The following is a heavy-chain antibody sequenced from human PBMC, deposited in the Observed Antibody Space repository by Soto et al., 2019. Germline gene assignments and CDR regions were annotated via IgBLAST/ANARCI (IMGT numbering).Heavy chain of an antibody. V-gene: IGHV3-15*01. CDR3: TTAGPRDWYFNL. Sequence: EVHLEESGGGLVEPGGSLRLSCAASGCIFNNAWMTWVRQAPGKGLEWVAHIKSRPDGGTADYAASVKGRFTISRDDSRYTLYLQMNSLRIEDTAVYYCTTAGPRDWYFNLWGRGTLVTVSS. CDR2: IKSRPDGGTA. J-gene: IGHJ2*01. CDR1: GCIFNNAW.